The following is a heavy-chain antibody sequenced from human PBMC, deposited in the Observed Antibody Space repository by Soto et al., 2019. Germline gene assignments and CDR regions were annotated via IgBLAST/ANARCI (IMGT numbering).Heavy chain of an antibody. CDR3: ARIERGWSGRGNYYYYYMDV. V-gene: IGHV3-53*04. Sequence: GGSLRLSCAASGFTVSSNYMSWVRQAPGKGLEWVSVIYSGGSTYYADSVKGRFTISRHNSKNTLYLQMNSLRAEDTAVYYCARIERGWSGRGNYYYYYMDVWGKGTTVTVSS. CDR1: GFTVSSNY. D-gene: IGHD6-19*01. J-gene: IGHJ6*03. CDR2: IYSGGST.